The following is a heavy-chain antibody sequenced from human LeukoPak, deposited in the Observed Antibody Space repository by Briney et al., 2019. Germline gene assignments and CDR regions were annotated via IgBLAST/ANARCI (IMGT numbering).Heavy chain of an antibody. Sequence: SETLSLTCTVSGGSVNSGSYYWGWLRQPPGKGLEWIGHIYDSGSTNYNPSLKSRVTISVDTSKNQFSLKLSSVTAADTAVYYCARQTRRTPDYWGQGTLVTVSS. J-gene: IGHJ4*02. CDR3: ARQTRRTPDY. CDR2: IYDSGST. V-gene: IGHV4-61*01. CDR1: GGSVNSGSYY.